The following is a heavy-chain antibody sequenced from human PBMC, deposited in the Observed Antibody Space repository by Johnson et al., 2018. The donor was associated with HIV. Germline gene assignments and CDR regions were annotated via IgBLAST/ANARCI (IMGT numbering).Heavy chain of an antibody. CDR3: ANGDIVVVPAADYSSSSVDI. J-gene: IGHJ3*02. CDR2: IYSGGKT. D-gene: IGHD2-2*01. CDR1: GFTVSSNY. V-gene: IGHV3-53*01. Sequence: VQLVESGGGLIQPGGSLRLSCAASGFTVSSNYMSWVRLAPGKGLEWVSVIYSGGKTYYAYSVKGRFTISRDNSKNTLYLQMNSLRAEDTAVYYCANGDIVVVPAADYSSSSVDIWGQGTMVTVSS.